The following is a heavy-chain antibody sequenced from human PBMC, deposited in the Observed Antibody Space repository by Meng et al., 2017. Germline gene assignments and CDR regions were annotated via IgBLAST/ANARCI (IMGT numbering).Heavy chain of an antibody. V-gene: IGHV1-2*06. D-gene: IGHD3-22*01. CDR1: GYTFTVYY. CDR2: INPNSGGT. J-gene: IGHJ4*02. Sequence: QGAVGQVGGEVRSPGGSGKVACKASGYTFTVYYMHWGRQAPGQGLEWMGRINPNSGGTNYAKKFQGRVTMTRDTSISTAYMELSRLRSDDTAVYYCARVNYDSSGYYPFDYWGQGTLVTVSS. CDR3: ARVNYDSSGYYPFDY.